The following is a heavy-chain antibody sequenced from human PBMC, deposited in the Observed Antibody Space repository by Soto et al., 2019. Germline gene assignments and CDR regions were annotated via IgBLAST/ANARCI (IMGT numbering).Heavy chain of an antibody. CDR3: AKRSKYSSGWYSPIFDY. V-gene: IGHV3-23*01. CDR2: ISESGGST. D-gene: IGHD6-13*01. J-gene: IGHJ4*02. CDR1: GFIFSDYA. Sequence: GSLRLSCAASGFIFSDYAMSWVRQAPGKGLEWVSVISESGGSTHYADSVRGRFTVSRDNSKNSLSLRMNSLRDEDTAVYFCAKRSKYSSGWYSPIFDYWGQGALVTVSS.